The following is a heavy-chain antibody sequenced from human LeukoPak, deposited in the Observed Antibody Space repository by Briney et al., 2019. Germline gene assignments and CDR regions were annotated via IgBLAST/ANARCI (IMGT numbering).Heavy chain of an antibody. CDR1: GGSFSGYY. V-gene: IGHV4-34*01. J-gene: IGHJ4*02. CDR2: INHSGST. D-gene: IGHD3-16*02. Sequence: SETLSLTCAVYGGSFSGYYWSWIRQPPGKGLEWIGEINHSGSTNNNPSLKSRVTISVDTSKNQFSLKLSSVTAADTAVYYCARAPMITFGGVIAHFDYWGQGTLVTVSS. CDR3: ARAPMITFGGVIAHFDY.